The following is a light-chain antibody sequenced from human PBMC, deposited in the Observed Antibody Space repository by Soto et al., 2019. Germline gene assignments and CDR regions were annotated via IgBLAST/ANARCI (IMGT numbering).Light chain of an antibody. CDR3: QQSYRTPRAWT. V-gene: IGKV1-39*01. CDR2: AAS. Sequence: DIQMTQSPSSLSASVGDRVTITCRASQSISSYLNWYQQKPGKAPKLLIYAASSLQSGFPSRVSVSGSGTDFTLTISSLHTEHFATYYCQQSYRTPRAWTFGQGTKVEIK. CDR1: QSISSY. J-gene: IGKJ1*01.